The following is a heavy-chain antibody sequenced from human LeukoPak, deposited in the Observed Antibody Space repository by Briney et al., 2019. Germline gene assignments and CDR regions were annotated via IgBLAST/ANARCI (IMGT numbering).Heavy chain of an antibody. CDR2: IYPDDSDT. CDR3: ARQDTEASGYRYGMDV. J-gene: IGHJ6*04. CDR1: GYRFTNYW. V-gene: IGHV5-51*01. D-gene: IGHD3-16*02. Sequence: GESLKISCKGSGYRFTNYWIAWVRQMPGKGLEWMGIIYPDDSDTRYSQSCQGEVTISADKSINTAYLQWSRLKASDTAMYFCARQDTEASGYRYGMDVWGEGTTGTVSS.